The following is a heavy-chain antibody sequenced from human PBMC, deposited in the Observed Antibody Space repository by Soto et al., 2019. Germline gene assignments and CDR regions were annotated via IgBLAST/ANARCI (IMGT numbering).Heavy chain of an antibody. J-gene: IGHJ4*02. CDR2: ISADSGNT. CDR1: GYTFTSYS. V-gene: IGHV1-18*01. CDR3: ARVKFQDPPDY. Sequence: QVHLVQSGAEVKNPGASVKVSCKASGYTFTSYSISWVRQAPGQGLQYLGWISADSGNTNSAQKLQGRVTMTTDTSTSTAYMELRSLTSDDTAVYYCARVKFQDPPDYWGQGTLVTVSS.